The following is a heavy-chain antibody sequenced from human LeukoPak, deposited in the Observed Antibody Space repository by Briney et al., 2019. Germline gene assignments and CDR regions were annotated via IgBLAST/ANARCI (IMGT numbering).Heavy chain of an antibody. V-gene: IGHV1-2*02. J-gene: IGHJ5*02. Sequence: ASVKVSCTASGYTFTGYYMHWVRQAPGQGLEWMGWINPNSGGTNYAQKFQGRVTMTRDTSISTAYMELSRLRSDDTAVYYCARAAFSRSAAAGINWFDPWGQGTLVTVSS. CDR1: GYTFTGYY. D-gene: IGHD6-13*01. CDR2: INPNSGGT. CDR3: ARAAFSRSAAAGINWFDP.